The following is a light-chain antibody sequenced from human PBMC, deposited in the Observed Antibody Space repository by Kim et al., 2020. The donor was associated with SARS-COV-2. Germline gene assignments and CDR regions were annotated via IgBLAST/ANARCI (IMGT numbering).Light chain of an antibody. CDR1: KGIANN. CDR2: AAS. Sequence: DTQMTQSPSSLTASIGDRVIISCRASKGIANNLVWFHQKPGKAPKPLIYAASRLETGVPSRFSGSGSGTDFILTISSLQPEDYGTYYFQQYDVYPRTFGQWTKVDIK. CDR3: QQYDVYPRT. J-gene: IGKJ1*01. V-gene: IGKV1-16*01.